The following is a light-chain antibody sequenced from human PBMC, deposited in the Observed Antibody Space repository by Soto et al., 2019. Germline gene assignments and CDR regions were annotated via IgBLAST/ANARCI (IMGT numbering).Light chain of an antibody. J-gene: IGKJ1*01. CDR3: HHYNSYSPWT. Sequence: IQIPPSPSTLSASVGASATLTCRASQSISSWLAWYPQKPGKATKLLIYDASSLESGVPPRFSGSGSGTEFTLTTTTLQPDDFATYYCHHYNSYSPWTVGQGTKVDI. CDR1: QSISSW. CDR2: DAS. V-gene: IGKV1-5*01.